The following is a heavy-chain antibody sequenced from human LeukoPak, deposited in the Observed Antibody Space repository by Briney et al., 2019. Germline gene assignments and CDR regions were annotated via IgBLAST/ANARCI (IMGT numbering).Heavy chain of an antibody. J-gene: IGHJ4*02. Sequence: SVKVSCKASGGTFSSYAISWVRQAPGQGLEWMGGIIPIFGTANYAQKFQGRVTITADESTSTAYMELSSLRSEDTAVYYCARVRCSGGSCLDAFDYWGQGTLVTVSS. CDR3: ARVRCSGGSCLDAFDY. CDR2: IIPIFGTA. CDR1: GGTFSSYA. D-gene: IGHD2-15*01. V-gene: IGHV1-69*13.